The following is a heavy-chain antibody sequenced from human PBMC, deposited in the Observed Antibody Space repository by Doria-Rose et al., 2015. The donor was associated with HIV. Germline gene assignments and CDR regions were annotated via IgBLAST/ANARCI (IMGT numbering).Heavy chain of an antibody. V-gene: IGHV3-30-3*01. CDR2: ISYDGTNK. Sequence: QVQLVQSGGGVVQPGRSLRLSCAAFGFTFSSYAMHWVRQAPGKGLEWVAVISYDGTNKYYSDSVKGRFTISRDNSKFTLYLQMNNLRAEDTAVYYCARDWDDYGDFDYWGQGSLVIVSS. CDR3: ARDWDDYGDFDY. CDR1: GFTFSSYA. J-gene: IGHJ4*02. D-gene: IGHD4-17*01.